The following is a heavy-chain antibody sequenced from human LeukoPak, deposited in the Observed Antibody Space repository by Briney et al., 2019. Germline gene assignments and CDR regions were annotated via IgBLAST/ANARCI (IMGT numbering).Heavy chain of an antibody. CDR3: ARGRSYYYDSSGYLFYMDV. CDR2: MNPNSGNT. Sequence: ASVKVSCKASGYTFTSYDINWVRQATGQGLEWMGWMNPNSGNTGYAQKFQGRVTMTRNTSISTAYMELSRLRSDDTAVYYCARGRSYYYDSSGYLFYMDVWGKGTTVTISS. CDR1: GYTFTSYD. D-gene: IGHD3-22*01. J-gene: IGHJ6*03. V-gene: IGHV1-8*01.